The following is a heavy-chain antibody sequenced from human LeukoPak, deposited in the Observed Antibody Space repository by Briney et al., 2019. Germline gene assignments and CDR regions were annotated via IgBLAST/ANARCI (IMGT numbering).Heavy chain of an antibody. CDR2: ITGGGADT. J-gene: IGHJ4*02. Sequence: GGSLRLSCAASGFAFSNYAMAWVRQAPGKEPEWVSVITGGGADTYQIDSVKGRFTISRDNSKNTLYLQMNSLRAEDTAVYFCAKGTLGHCNGASCYPLDYWAREPSSPSPQ. D-gene: IGHD2-15*01. CDR1: GFAFSNYA. V-gene: IGHV3-23*01. CDR3: AKGTLGHCNGASCYPLDY.